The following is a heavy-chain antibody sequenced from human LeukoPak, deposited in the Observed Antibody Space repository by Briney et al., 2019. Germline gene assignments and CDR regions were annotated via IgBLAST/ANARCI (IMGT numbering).Heavy chain of an antibody. J-gene: IGHJ3*02. Sequence: ASVKVSCKASGYTFTGYYMHWVRQAPGQGLEWMGWINPNSGGTNYAQKFQGRVTMTRDTSISTAHMELSRLRSDDTAVYYCARGPLLWFGELFGAFDIWGQGTMVTVSS. D-gene: IGHD3-10*01. CDR1: GYTFTGYY. CDR2: INPNSGGT. CDR3: ARGPLLWFGELFGAFDI. V-gene: IGHV1-2*02.